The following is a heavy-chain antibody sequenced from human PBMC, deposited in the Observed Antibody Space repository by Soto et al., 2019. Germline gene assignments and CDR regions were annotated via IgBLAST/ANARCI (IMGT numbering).Heavy chain of an antibody. V-gene: IGHV4-59*08. CDR3: ARKRAAAVTSAFDI. Sequence: SETLSLTCTVSGGSISSYYWSWIRQPPGKGLEWIGYIYYSGSTNYNPSLKSRVTISVDTSKNQFSLKLSSVTAADTAVYYCARKRAAAVTSAFDIWGQGTMVTVSS. CDR2: IYYSGST. J-gene: IGHJ3*02. CDR1: GGSISSYY. D-gene: IGHD6-13*01.